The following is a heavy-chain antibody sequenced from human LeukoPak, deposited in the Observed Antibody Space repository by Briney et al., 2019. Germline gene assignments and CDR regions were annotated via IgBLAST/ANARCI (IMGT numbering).Heavy chain of an antibody. V-gene: IGHV1-2*02. CDR2: ISPKSGGT. J-gene: IGHJ4*02. D-gene: IGHD3-9*01. CDR3: ASTGYYGKVAY. Sequence: GASVKVSCRASGYTFTGYFMHWVRQAPGQGLEWMGWISPKSGGTNYAQKFQGRVTMTRDTSISTAYMELSRLRSDDTAVYYCASTGYYGKVAYWGQGTLVTVSS. CDR1: GYTFTGYF.